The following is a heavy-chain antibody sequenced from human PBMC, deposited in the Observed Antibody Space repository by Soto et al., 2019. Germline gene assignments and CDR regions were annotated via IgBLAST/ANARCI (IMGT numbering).Heavy chain of an antibody. D-gene: IGHD1-7*01. CDR3: ARGGTTANLRGNDY. CDR2: INHSGST. J-gene: IGHJ4*02. Sequence: PSETLSLTCAVYGGPFSGYYWSWIRQPPGKGLEWIGEINHSGSTNYNPSLKSRVTISVDTSKNQFSLKLSPVTAADTAVYYCARGGTTANLRGNDYWGQGTLVTVSS. V-gene: IGHV4-34*01. CDR1: GGPFSGYY.